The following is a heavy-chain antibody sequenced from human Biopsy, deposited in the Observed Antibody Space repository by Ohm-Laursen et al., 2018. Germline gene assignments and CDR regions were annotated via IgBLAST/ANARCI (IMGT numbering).Heavy chain of an antibody. CDR2: ISNDGDIK. CDR1: GFTFSSYG. CDR3: AKDRFPYTSGYSSVFEY. J-gene: IGHJ4*02. V-gene: IGHV3-30*18. Sequence: SLRLSCSASGFTFSSYGMHWVRQAPGKGLEWVSLISNDGDIKYSADSMEGRFTISRDNSRNTLFLQMNSLKAEDTAVYYCAKDRFPYTSGYSSVFEYWGQGTLVTVPS. D-gene: IGHD3-22*01.